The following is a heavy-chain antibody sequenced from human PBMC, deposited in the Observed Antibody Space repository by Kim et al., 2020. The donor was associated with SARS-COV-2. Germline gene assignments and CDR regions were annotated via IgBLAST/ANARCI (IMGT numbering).Heavy chain of an antibody. Sequence: SETLSLTCTVSGGSISSSSYYWGWIRQPPGKGLEWIGSIYYSGSTYYNPSLKSRVTISVDTSKNQFSLKLSSVTAADTAVYYCARHWVSSSSEYPFDYWGQGTLVTVSS. J-gene: IGHJ4*02. CDR3: ARHWVSSSSEYPFDY. D-gene: IGHD6-13*01. V-gene: IGHV4-39*01. CDR2: IYYSGST. CDR1: GGSISSSSYY.